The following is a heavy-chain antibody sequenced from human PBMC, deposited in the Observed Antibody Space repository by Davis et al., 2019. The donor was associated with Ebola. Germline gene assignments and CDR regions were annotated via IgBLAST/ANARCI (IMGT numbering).Heavy chain of an antibody. Sequence: GESLKISCAASGFTFSNYAMSWVRQAPGKGLEWVSYISSSSSTIYYADSVKGRFTISRDNAKNSLYLQMNSLRDEDTAVYYCARVATTVTIRIDYWGQGTLVTVSS. CDR3: ARVATTVTIRIDY. J-gene: IGHJ4*02. CDR2: ISSSSSTI. D-gene: IGHD4-17*01. CDR1: GFTFSNYA. V-gene: IGHV3-48*02.